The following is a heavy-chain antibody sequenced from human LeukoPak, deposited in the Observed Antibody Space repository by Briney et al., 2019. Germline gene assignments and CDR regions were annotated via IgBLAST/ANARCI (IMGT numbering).Heavy chain of an antibody. Sequence: SETLSLTCAVSGGFISSSNWWNWVRQPPGKGLEWIGEIYHSGSANYNPSLRSRVTISLDKSENQFSLKLNSVTAADTAVYYCARKVRGVYNFDNWGQGTLVTVSS. J-gene: IGHJ4*02. V-gene: IGHV4-4*02. CDR3: ARKVRGVYNFDN. D-gene: IGHD3-10*01. CDR1: GGFISSSNW. CDR2: IYHSGSA.